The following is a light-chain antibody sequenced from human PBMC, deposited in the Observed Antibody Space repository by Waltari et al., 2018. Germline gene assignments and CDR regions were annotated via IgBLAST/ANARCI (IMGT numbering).Light chain of an antibody. CDR3: QQHDNSLWT. CDR1: QSVRSSY. J-gene: IGKJ1*01. CDR2: DAS. Sequence: EIVLTQSPGTLSLSPWESATLSCRASQSVRSSYLAWYQQKPGQAPRLLIFDASTRASGIPDRFSGSGSGTDFTLTITRLEPEDFAVYFCQQHDNSLWTFGQGTKVEVK. V-gene: IGKV3-20*01.